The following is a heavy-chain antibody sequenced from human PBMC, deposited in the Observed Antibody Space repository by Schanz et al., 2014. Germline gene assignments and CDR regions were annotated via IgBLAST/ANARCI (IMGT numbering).Heavy chain of an antibody. CDR2: IGYLGDT. CDR3: ARANYRRKINFDY. V-gene: IGHV3-13*01. J-gene: IGHJ4*02. Sequence: EVQLVESGGGLVQPGGFLRLSCAASGFTLSNSDMHWVRQGTGKGLEWVSTIGYLGDTYYADSVKGRFTMSRDNSKNTLYLQMNSLRAEDTAVYYCARANYRRKINFDYWGRGTLVTVSS. CDR1: GFTLSNSD. D-gene: IGHD3-10*01.